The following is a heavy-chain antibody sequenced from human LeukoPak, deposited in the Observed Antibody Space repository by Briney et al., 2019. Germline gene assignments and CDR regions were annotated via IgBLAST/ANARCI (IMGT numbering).Heavy chain of an antibody. D-gene: IGHD6-13*01. Sequence: GGSPRLSCAASGFTVSTNCMSWVRQAPGKGLEWVSVIYSGGSTYYADSVKGRFTISRDNSKNTLYLQMNSLRAEDTAVYYCATEFPRGSSWPGVDYWGQGTLVTVSS. V-gene: IGHV3-66*01. CDR3: ATEFPRGSSWPGVDY. CDR1: GFTVSTNC. J-gene: IGHJ4*02. CDR2: IYSGGST.